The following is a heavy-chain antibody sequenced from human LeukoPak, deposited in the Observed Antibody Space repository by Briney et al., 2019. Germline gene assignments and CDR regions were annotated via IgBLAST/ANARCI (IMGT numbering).Heavy chain of an antibody. CDR1: GGTFSSYA. CDR2: IIPILGIA. CDR3: ARTRYCSGGSCYSVS. J-gene: IGHJ5*02. V-gene: IGHV1-69*04. D-gene: IGHD2-15*01. Sequence: SVKVSCKASGGTFSSYAISWVRQAPGQGLEWMGRIIPILGIANYAQKFQGRVTITADKSTSTAYMELSSLRSEDTAVYYCARTRYCSGGSCYSVSWGQGTLVTVSS.